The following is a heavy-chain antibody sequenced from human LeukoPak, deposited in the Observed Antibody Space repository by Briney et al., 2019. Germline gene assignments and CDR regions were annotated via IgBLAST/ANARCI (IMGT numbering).Heavy chain of an antibody. Sequence: PGGSRRLSCAASGFTFSSYAMSWVRQAPGKGLEWVSAISGSGGSTYYADSVKGRFTISRDNSKNMLYLQMNSLRVEDTATYYCAARPTSAAVAPSDYWGQGILVTVSS. CDR1: GFTFSSYA. CDR2: ISGSGGST. D-gene: IGHD6-19*01. CDR3: AARPTSAAVAPSDY. J-gene: IGHJ4*02. V-gene: IGHV3-23*01.